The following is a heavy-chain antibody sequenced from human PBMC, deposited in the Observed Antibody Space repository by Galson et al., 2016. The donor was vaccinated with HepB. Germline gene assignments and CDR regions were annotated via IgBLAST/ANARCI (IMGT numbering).Heavy chain of an antibody. D-gene: IGHD5-18*01. CDR1: GFTFNVYA. CDR3: VREGPGVISYGSVDY. J-gene: IGHJ4*02. CDR2: IDSGSATI. V-gene: IGHV3-48*04. Sequence: SLRLSCAASGFTFNVYAMSWVRQAPGKGLEWVSYIDSGSATILYADSVKGRFTISRDNARNSLYLQMSSLRVEDTAVYYCVREGPGVISYGSVDYWGQGTLVTVSS.